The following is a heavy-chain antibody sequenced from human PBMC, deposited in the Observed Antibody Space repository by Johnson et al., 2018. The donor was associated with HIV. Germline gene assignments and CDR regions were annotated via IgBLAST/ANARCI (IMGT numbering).Heavy chain of an antibody. CDR1: GFTVGSNY. V-gene: IGHV3-53*05. J-gene: IGHJ3*02. Sequence: ASGFTVGSNYMSWVRRAPGKGLEWVSVIFSAGDTYYADSVKGRFTISRDNSKNMLYLQMNSLRPDDTAVYYCARATDQRLDAFDIWGQGTMVTVYS. CDR3: ARATDQRLDAFDI. CDR2: IFSAGDT. D-gene: IGHD6-25*01.